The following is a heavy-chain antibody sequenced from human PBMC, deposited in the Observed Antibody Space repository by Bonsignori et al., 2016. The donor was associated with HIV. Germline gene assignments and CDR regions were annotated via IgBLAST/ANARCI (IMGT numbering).Heavy chain of an antibody. V-gene: IGHV3-53*01. CDR3: ARDRATIFGVGDYYYYMDV. D-gene: IGHD3-3*01. Sequence: VRQAPGKGLEWVSVIFSGGSTYFADSVKGRFTISRDNSKNTLYLQMNSLRAEDTAVYYCARDRATIFGVGDYYYYMDVWGKGTTVTVSS. CDR2: IFSGGST. J-gene: IGHJ6*03.